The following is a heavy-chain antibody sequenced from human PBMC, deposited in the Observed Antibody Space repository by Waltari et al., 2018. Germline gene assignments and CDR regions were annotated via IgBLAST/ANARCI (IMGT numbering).Heavy chain of an antibody. CDR3: ARPGGVVVPAASWFDP. CDR2: INHSGST. V-gene: IGHV4-34*01. J-gene: IGHJ5*02. D-gene: IGHD2-2*01. Sequence: QVQLQQWGAGLLKPSETLSLTCAVYGGSFSGYYWSWIRQPPGKGLEWIGDINHSGSTNYNPSLKSRVTISVDTSKNQFSLKLSSVTAADTAVYYCARPGGVVVPAASWFDPWGQGTLVTVSS. CDR1: GGSFSGYY.